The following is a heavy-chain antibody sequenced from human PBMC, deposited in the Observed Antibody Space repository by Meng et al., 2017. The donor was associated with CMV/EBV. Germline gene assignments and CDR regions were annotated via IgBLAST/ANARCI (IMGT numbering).Heavy chain of an antibody. CDR2: IYYSGST. D-gene: IGHD3-3*01. J-gene: IGHJ4*02. CDR1: GCSISSGDSY. CDR3: ARDNRRGGVDY. Sequence: QVHRLEPGPGRVSPSQTRSVTCTASGCSISSGDSYWSWIRQPPGKGLEWIGYIYYSGSTYYNPSLKSRVTISVDTSKNQFSLKLSSVTAADTAVYYCARDNRRGGVDYWGQGTLVTVSS. V-gene: IGHV4-30-4*08.